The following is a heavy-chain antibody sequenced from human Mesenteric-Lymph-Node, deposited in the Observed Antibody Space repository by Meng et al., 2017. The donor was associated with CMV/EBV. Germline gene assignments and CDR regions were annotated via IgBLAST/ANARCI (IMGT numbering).Heavy chain of an antibody. J-gene: IGHJ4*02. Sequence: GESLKISCAASGFTFRDYYMSWIRQAPGKGLEWVSYISSSGYTIYYADSVRDRFTFSRDNAKNSLYLQMNSLRAEDTAVYYCARGVGANYYFDYWGRGALVTVSS. CDR1: GFTFRDYY. CDR2: ISSSGYTI. V-gene: IGHV3-11*01. CDR3: ARGVGANYYFDY. D-gene: IGHD1-26*01.